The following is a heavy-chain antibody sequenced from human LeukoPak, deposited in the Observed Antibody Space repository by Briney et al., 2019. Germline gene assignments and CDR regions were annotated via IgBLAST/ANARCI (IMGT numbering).Heavy chain of an antibody. CDR2: TYYTGST. CDR3: ARIPILLWEAFDI. CDR1: GGSIINGNYY. Sequence: SETLSLTCTVSGGSIINGNYYWSWIRQPPGKGLEWIGYTYYTGSTFYNPSLKSRVSISVDTSKNQFSLKLSSVTAADTAVYYCARIPILLWEAFDIWGQGTMVTVSS. J-gene: IGHJ3*02. D-gene: IGHD3-10*01. V-gene: IGHV4-30-4*01.